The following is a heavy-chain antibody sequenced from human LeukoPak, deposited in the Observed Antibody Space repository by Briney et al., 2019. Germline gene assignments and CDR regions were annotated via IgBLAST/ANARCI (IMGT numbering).Heavy chain of an antibody. V-gene: IGHV3-23*01. J-gene: IGHJ4*02. CDR3: ARATGYSSGWENFFDY. Sequence: GGSLRLSCAASGFTFSSYAMSWVRQAPGKGLEWVSAISGSGGSTYYADSVKGRFTISRDNSKNTLYLQMNSLRAEDTALYFCARATGYSSGWENFFDYWGQGTLVTVSS. CDR1: GFTFSSYA. CDR2: ISGSGGST. D-gene: IGHD6-19*01.